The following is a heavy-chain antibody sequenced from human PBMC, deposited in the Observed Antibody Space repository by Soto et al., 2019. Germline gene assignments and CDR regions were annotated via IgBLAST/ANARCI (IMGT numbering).Heavy chain of an antibody. CDR1: GDTFAKYD. Sequence: GASVKVSCKASGDTFAKYDVTWVRQAPGQGLEGMGWVSGYKDNRKYVQNLQGRGTMTTDTSTSTAYMELRSLRSDDTAVYYCATRGGYCPNGICDYFDYWGQGTLVTVSS. V-gene: IGHV1-18*04. CDR2: VSGYKDNR. D-gene: IGHD2-8*01. CDR3: ATRGGYCPNGICDYFDY. J-gene: IGHJ4*02.